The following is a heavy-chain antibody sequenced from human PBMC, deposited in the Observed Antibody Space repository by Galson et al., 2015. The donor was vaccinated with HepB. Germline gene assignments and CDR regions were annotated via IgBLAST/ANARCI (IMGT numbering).Heavy chain of an antibody. CDR3: ARATRPAAFDAFDI. CDR2: IKQDGSEK. J-gene: IGHJ3*02. Sequence: LRLSCAASGFPFSSYWMSWVRQAPGKGLEWVANIKQDGSEKYYVDSVKGRFTISRDNAKNSLYLQMNSLRAEDTAVYYCARATRPAAFDAFDIWGQGTMVTVSS. D-gene: IGHD2-2*01. CDR1: GFPFSSYW. V-gene: IGHV3-7*03.